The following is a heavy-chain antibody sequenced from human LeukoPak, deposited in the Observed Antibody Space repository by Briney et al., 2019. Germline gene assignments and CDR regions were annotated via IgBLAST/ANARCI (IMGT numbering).Heavy chain of an antibody. CDR1: GCTFTSYY. Sequence: VASVTVSCKACGCTFTSYYRHWVRQAPGQGLEWMGIIDPSGGSTSYAQKFQGRVTMTRDMSTSTVYMELSSLRSEDTAVYYCAREYCSSTSCYTGTHMDVWGKGTTVTVSS. CDR3: AREYCSSTSCYTGTHMDV. V-gene: IGHV1-46*01. D-gene: IGHD2-2*02. J-gene: IGHJ6*03. CDR2: IDPSGGST.